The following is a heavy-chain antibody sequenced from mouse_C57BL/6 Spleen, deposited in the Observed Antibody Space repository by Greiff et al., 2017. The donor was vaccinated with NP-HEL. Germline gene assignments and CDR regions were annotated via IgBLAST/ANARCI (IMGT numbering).Heavy chain of an antibody. CDR1: GYTFTSYW. CDR2: IHPNSGST. D-gene: IGHD2-2*01. Sequence: QVQLQQPGAELVKPGASVKLSCKASGYTFTSYWMHWVKQRPGQGLEWIGMIHPNSGSTNYNEKFKSKATLPVDKSTSTAYMQLSSLTSEDSAVYYCAREGEDGYDYAMDYWGQGTSVTVSS. V-gene: IGHV1-64*01. CDR3: AREGEDGYDYAMDY. J-gene: IGHJ4*01.